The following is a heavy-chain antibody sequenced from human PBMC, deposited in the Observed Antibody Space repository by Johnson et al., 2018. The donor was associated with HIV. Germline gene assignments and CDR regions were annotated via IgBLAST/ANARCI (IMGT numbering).Heavy chain of an antibody. J-gene: IGHJ3*01. Sequence: VQLVESGGGLVQPGGSLRLSCAASGFTFSSYDIHWVRQGTGKGLEWVSAIGTAGDTYYAGSVKGRFTIPRENAKNSLYLQMNSLRVEDTALYYCAREGPGDSSGWYAFDLWGQGTMVTVSS. V-gene: IGHV3-13*01. CDR2: IGTAGDT. D-gene: IGHD6-19*01. CDR3: AREGPGDSSGWYAFDL. CDR1: GFTFSSYD.